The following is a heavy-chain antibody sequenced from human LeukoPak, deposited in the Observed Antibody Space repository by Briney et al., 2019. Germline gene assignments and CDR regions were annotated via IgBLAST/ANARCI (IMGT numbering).Heavy chain of an antibody. CDR1: GFTFSGYG. CDR2: IRSDGSVK. CDR3: AKDEAAAGVDFDY. J-gene: IGHJ4*02. Sequence: GGSLRLSCAASGFTFSGYGIHWVRQAPGKGLEWVAFIRSDGSVKYYADSVRGRFTISRDNSKNTLYLQINSLRAEDTAVYYCAKDEAAAGVDFDYWGQGTLVTVSS. D-gene: IGHD6-13*01. V-gene: IGHV3-30*02.